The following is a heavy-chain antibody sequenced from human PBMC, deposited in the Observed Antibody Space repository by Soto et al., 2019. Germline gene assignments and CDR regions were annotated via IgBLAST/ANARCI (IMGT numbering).Heavy chain of an antibody. J-gene: IGHJ4*02. CDR2: ISSNSDTI. CDR3: AKDMKWGGMTTIHYFDS. CDR1: GFTADDYA. D-gene: IGHD4-17*01. V-gene: IGHV3-9*02. Sequence: EVQLVESGGGLVQPGRSLRLSCVASGFTADDYALHWVRQAPGKGLEWVSGISSNSDTIHYADSVKGRFTISRDNAKKSLFLQTNSLRPEDTAVYYCAKDMKWGGMTTIHYFDSWGQGTLVTVSS.